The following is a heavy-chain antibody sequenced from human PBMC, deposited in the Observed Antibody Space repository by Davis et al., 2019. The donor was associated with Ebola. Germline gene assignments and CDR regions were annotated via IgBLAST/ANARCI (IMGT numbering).Heavy chain of an antibody. CDR3: AIEMATTSAPSDS. CDR2: IAPIVGIA. D-gene: IGHD5-24*01. CDR1: GGTFSRYA. Sequence: SVKVSCKASGGTFSRYAISWVRQAPGQGLEWMGGIAPIVGIANYAQKFQGRVTITADESTSTTHMELSSLRSEDTAVYYCAIEMATTSAPSDSWGQGTLVTVSS. V-gene: IGHV1-69*10. J-gene: IGHJ4*02.